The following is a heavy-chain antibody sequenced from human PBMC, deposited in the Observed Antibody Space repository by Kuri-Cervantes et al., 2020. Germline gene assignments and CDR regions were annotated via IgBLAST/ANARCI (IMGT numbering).Heavy chain of an antibody. D-gene: IGHD3-10*01. V-gene: IGHV1-69*13. Sequence: SVKVSCKASGGTFSSYAISWVRQAPGQGLEWMGGIIPIFGTANYAQKFQGRVTITADESTSTAYMELSRLRSDDTAVYYCAREALSPLLWSSGSGWFDPWGQGTLVTVSS. CDR2: IIPIFGTA. J-gene: IGHJ5*02. CDR3: AREALSPLLWSSGSGWFDP. CDR1: GGTFSSYA.